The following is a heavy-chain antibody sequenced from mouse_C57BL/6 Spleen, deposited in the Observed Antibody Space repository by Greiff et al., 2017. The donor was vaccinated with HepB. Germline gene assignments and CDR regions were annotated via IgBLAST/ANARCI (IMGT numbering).Heavy chain of an antibody. CDR2: IYPGDGDT. V-gene: IGHV1-82*01. J-gene: IGHJ3*01. CDR3: ARKDYDWFAY. D-gene: IGHD2-4*01. CDR1: GYAFSSSW. Sequence: QVQLKESGPELVKPGASVKISCKASGYAFSSSWMNWVKQRPGKGLEWIGRIYPGDGDTNYNGTFKGKATLTADKSSITAYMQLSSLTAEDSAVYFCARKDYDWFAYWGQGTLVTVSA.